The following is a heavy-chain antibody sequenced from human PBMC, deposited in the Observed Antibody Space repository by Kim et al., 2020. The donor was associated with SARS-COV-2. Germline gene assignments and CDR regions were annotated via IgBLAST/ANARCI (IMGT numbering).Heavy chain of an antibody. J-gene: IGHJ4*02. CDR1: GFTFSSYG. CDR3: ARDSKGPTDPDYSNQGDLDY. V-gene: IGHV3-33*01. D-gene: IGHD4-4*01. CDR2: IWYDGSNK. Sequence: GGSLRLSCAASGFTFSSYGMHWVRQAPGKGLEWVAVIWYDGSNKYYADSVKGRFTISRDNSKNTLYLQMNSLRAEDTAVYYCARDSKGPTDPDYSNQGDLDYWGQGTLVTVSS.